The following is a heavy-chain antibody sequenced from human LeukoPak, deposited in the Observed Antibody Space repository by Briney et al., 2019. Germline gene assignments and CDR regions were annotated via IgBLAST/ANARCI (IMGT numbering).Heavy chain of an antibody. CDR3: ASYCTNGVCYHLDN. Sequence: PGGSLRLSCAASGFTFSSYSMNWVRQAPGKGLEWVSSISSSSSYIYYADSVKGRFTISRDNAKNSLYLQMNSLRAEDTAVYYCASYCTNGVCYHLDNWGQGTLVTVSS. CDR1: GFTFSSYS. V-gene: IGHV3-21*01. CDR2: ISSSSSYI. J-gene: IGHJ4*02. D-gene: IGHD2-8*01.